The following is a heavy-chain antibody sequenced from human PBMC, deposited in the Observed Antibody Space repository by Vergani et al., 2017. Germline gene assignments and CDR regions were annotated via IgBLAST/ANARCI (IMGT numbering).Heavy chain of an antibody. CDR2: INHSGST. CDR1: GGSFSGYY. D-gene: IGHD2-2*01. CDR3: ARYRRYCSSTSCPYYYYYMDV. Sequence: QVQLQQWGAGLFKPSETLSLTCAVYGGSFSGYYWSWIRQPPGKGLEWIGEINHSGSTNYNPSLKSRVTISVEKSKNQFSLKLSSVTAADTAVYYCARYRRYCSSTSCPYYYYYMDVWGKGP. J-gene: IGHJ6*03. V-gene: IGHV4-34*01.